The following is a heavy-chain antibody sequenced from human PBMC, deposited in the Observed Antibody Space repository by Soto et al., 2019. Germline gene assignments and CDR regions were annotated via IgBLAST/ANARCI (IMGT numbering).Heavy chain of an antibody. CDR3: AITAGGSYYYYGMDV. CDR1: GFTFTSYY. J-gene: IGHJ6*02. CDR2: INPGGGSA. D-gene: IGHD6-13*01. Sequence: ASVKVSCKASGFTFTSYYFHWVRQAPGQGPEWMGIINPGGGSATYAQKFQGRVTMTRDASTSTVYMEVSSLRSEDTAVYYCAITAGGSYYYYGMDVWGQGTTVTVSS. V-gene: IGHV1-46*01.